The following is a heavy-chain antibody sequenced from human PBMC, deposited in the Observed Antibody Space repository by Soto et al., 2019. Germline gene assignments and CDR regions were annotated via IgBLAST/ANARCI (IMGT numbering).Heavy chain of an antibody. J-gene: IGHJ4*02. D-gene: IGHD3-3*02. CDR1: GYKFGSAW. CDR3: ARQLSHICDS. V-gene: IGHV5-51*01. Sequence: GESLKISCKGVGYKFGSAWIGWVRQMPGKGLEWMGIIKPGTSDIRYSPSCRGHVTISADEAASTAYLQWSSLKASDTAMYCCARQLSHICDSWGQGTLVTVSS. CDR2: IKPGTSDI.